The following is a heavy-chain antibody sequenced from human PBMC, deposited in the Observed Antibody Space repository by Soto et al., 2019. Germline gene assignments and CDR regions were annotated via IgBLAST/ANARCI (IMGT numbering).Heavy chain of an antibody. J-gene: IGHJ6*02. D-gene: IGHD1-26*01. Sequence: PGESLKISCKGAGYSFTSYWIGWVRQMPGKGLEWMGIIYPGDSDTRYSPSFQGQVTISADKSISTAYLQWSSLKASDTAMYYCERLLVGATPANYYYYGMDVWGQGTTVTVSS. CDR2: IYPGDSDT. CDR1: GYSFTSYW. CDR3: ERLLVGATPANYYYYGMDV. V-gene: IGHV5-51*01.